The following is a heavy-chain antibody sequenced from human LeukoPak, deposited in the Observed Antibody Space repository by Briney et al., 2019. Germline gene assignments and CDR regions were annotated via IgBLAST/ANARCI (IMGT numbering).Heavy chain of an antibody. CDR1: GYTFTGYG. CDR3: ARLNVGGNYFDY. D-gene: IGHD3-16*01. CDR2: ISAYNGNT. Sequence: ASGKVSCKASGYTFTGYGISWVRQAPGQGLEWMGWISAYNGNTNYAQKLQGRVTMTTDTSTSTAYMELRSLRSDDTAVYYCARLNVGGNYFDYWGQGTLVTVSS. J-gene: IGHJ4*02. V-gene: IGHV1-18*01.